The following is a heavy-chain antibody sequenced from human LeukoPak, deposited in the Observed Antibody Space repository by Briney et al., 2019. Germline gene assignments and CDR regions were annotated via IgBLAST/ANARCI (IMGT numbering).Heavy chain of an antibody. D-gene: IGHD2-21*02. Sequence: ASVKVSCKASGGTFSSCAIGWVRQVPGQGLEWMGGIIPIFGTTKYAQKFQGRVTITADESTSTAYMELSSLRSEDTAVYYCASRGGVTQVNDYYYFAMDVWGQGTTVTVSS. CDR2: IIPIFGTT. CDR1: GGTFSSCA. CDR3: ASRGGVTQVNDYYYFAMDV. V-gene: IGHV1-69*13. J-gene: IGHJ6*02.